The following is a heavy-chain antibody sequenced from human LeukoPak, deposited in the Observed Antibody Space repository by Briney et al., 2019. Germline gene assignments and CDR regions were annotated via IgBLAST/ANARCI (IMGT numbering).Heavy chain of an antibody. V-gene: IGHV3-33*01. Sequence: ESGGGVVQPGRSLRLSCAASGFTFSSYGMHWVRQAPGKGLEWVAVIWYDGSNKYYADSVKGRFTISRDNSKNTLYLQMNSLRAEDTAVYYCARVRVHSSGLDYWGQGTLVTVSS. D-gene: IGHD3-22*01. CDR2: IWYDGSNK. CDR3: ARVRVHSSGLDY. J-gene: IGHJ4*02. CDR1: GFTFSSYG.